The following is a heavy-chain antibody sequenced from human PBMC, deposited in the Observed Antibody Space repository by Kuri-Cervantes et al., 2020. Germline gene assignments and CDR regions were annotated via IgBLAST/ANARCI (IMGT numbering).Heavy chain of an antibody. Sequence: GESLKISCAASGFTFSGSAMHWVRQASGKGLEWVGRIRSKANNYATAYAASVKGRFTISRDDSKNTAYLQMNSLRAEDTAVYYCARGSSSFDYWGQGTLVTVSS. CDR2: IRSKANNYAT. CDR3: ARGSSSFDY. CDR1: GFTFSGSA. V-gene: IGHV3-73*01. D-gene: IGHD6-6*01. J-gene: IGHJ4*02.